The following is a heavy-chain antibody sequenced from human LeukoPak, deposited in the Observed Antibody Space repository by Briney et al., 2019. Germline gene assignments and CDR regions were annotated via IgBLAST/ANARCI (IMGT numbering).Heavy chain of an antibody. J-gene: IGHJ6*03. D-gene: IGHD2-2*02. CDR2: INPNSGGT. CDR3: ARDRLVVVPAAIRGYYMDV. V-gene: IGHV1-2*02. CDR1: GYTFTGYY. Sequence: ASVKVSCKASGYTFTGYYMHWVRQAPGQGLEWMGWINPNSGGTNYAQKLQRRVTMTRDTSISTAYMELSRLRSDDTAVYYCARDRLVVVPAAIRGYYMDVWGKGTTVTVSS.